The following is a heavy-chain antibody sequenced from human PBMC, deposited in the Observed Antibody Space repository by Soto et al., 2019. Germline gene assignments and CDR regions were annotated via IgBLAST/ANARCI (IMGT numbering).Heavy chain of an antibody. Sequence: LRLSCAASGFTFSSYGMHWVRQAPGKGLEWVAVIWYDGSNKYYADSVKGRFTISRDNSKNTLYLQMNSLRAEDTAVYYCAREEVVLDYYYYGMDVWGQGTTVTVSS. V-gene: IGHV3-33*01. CDR3: AREEVVLDYYYYGMDV. J-gene: IGHJ6*02. CDR1: GFTFSSYG. D-gene: IGHD2-15*01. CDR2: IWYDGSNK.